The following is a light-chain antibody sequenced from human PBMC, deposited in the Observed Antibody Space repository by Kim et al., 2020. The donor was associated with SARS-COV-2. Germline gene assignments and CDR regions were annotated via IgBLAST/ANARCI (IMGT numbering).Light chain of an antibody. Sequence: YPVERAPLSCRASQTFGTNLAWYQQKPGQAPRLLIYRTSTRATGVPARFSGSGSGTEFTLTISSLQSDDFATYYCQQYNNWPLPCTFGQGTKLEI. CDR3: QQYNNWPLPCT. CDR1: QTFGTN. J-gene: IGKJ2*02. V-gene: IGKV3-15*01. CDR2: RTS.